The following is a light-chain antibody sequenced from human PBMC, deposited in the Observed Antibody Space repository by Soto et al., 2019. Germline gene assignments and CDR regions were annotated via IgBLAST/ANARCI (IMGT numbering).Light chain of an antibody. V-gene: IGKV1-5*01. CDR3: QQSNSITWT. CDR1: QTISSW. J-gene: IGKJ1*01. CDR2: AAS. Sequence: DIHMTQSPSTLSGSVGHIFTVTCRASQTISSWLAWYQQKPGKAPKVLIYAASSLQSGVPSRLSGSGYETDLTLTISSMRNEDFETYSCQQSNSITWTFGQGTKVDIK.